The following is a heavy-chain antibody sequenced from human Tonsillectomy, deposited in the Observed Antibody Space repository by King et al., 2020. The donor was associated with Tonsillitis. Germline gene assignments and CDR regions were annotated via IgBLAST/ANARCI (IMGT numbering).Heavy chain of an antibody. V-gene: IGHV3-15*01. CDR1: GFSFSNAW. CDR2: IKSKTDGGTT. D-gene: IGHD2-2*01. Sequence: VQLVESGGGLVKPGGSLRLSCAASGFSFSNAWMSWVRQAPGKGLEWVGRIKSKTDGGTTDYAAPVKGRVIISRDDSKNTLYLQMNSLKTEDTAVYYCTTDSSGLALPAADWGQGTLVTVSS. J-gene: IGHJ4*02. CDR3: TTDSSGLALPAAD.